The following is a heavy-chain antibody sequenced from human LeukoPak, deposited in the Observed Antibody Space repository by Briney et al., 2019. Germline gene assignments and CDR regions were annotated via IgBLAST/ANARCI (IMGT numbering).Heavy chain of an antibody. V-gene: IGHV1-8*01. CDR2: VNPNSGHT. CDR3: ARGVPGSYCSGGSCPSFDY. D-gene: IGHD2-15*01. CDR1: GYTFTSYD. J-gene: IGHJ4*02. Sequence: ASVEVSGKASGYTFTSYDVNWGRRATRQGGEGRGWVNPNSGHTVYAQKFQGRVTMTTNTSISTAYMELSSLRSEDTAVYYCARGVPGSYCSGGSCPSFDYWGQGTLVSVSS.